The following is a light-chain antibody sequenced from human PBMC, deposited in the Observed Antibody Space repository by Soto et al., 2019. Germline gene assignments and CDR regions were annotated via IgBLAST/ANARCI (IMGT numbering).Light chain of an antibody. Sequence: QSVLTQPASVSGSPGQSITISCTGTRTDVGGYNFVSWYQQHPGKAPKLIIYEVSNRPSGVSNRFSRSKSDNTASLTISGLQAEDEADYYCCSYVSSKAYVFGPGTKVTVL. CDR2: EVS. J-gene: IGLJ1*01. V-gene: IGLV2-14*01. CDR1: RTDVGGYNF. CDR3: CSYVSSKAYV.